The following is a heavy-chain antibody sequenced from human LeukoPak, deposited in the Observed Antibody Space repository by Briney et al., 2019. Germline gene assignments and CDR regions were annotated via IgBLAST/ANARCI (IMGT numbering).Heavy chain of an antibody. D-gene: IGHD3-10*01. Sequence: PSGTLCLTCTFSSGSISSYYWNWVRQPPGKGREGIGYIYYSGTTNYNPSLKSRVTMSVDTSKNQFSLKLNSVTAADTAVYYCARWSFGSGSYAFDIWGQGTMVTVSS. J-gene: IGHJ3*02. V-gene: IGHV4-59*08. CDR1: SGSISSYY. CDR2: IYYSGTT. CDR3: ARWSFGSGSYAFDI.